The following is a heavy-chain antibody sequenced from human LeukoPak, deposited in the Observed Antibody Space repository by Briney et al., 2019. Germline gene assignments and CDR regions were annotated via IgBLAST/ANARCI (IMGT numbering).Heavy chain of an antibody. D-gene: IGHD6-13*01. Sequence: GGSLRLSCAASGFIFSSYSMSWVRQAPGKGLECVSVITGSGGNTYYADSVKGRFTISKDNSKNTVYLQMSSLRVDDTAVYYCAKAASSSWPSYYYGMDVWGQGTTVTVSS. J-gene: IGHJ6*02. CDR3: AKAASSSWPSYYYGMDV. V-gene: IGHV3-23*01. CDR1: GFIFSSYS. CDR2: ITGSGGNT.